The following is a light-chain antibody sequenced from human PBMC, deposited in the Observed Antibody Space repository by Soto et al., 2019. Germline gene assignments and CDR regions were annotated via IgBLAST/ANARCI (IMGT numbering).Light chain of an antibody. CDR1: QSISSW. V-gene: IGKV1-5*03. CDR2: KTS. Sequence: DIQLTQSPSTLSASVGDRVTITCRASQSISSWLAWYQQKPGKAPKFLIYKTSNLESGVPSRFSGSGSGTEFTLTISSLQPDDFAPYYCQYYNNYCWTFGQGT. J-gene: IGKJ1*01. CDR3: QYYNNYCWT.